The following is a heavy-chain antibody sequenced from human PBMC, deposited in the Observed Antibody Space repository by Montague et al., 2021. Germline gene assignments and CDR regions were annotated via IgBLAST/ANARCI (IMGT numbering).Heavy chain of an antibody. V-gene: IGHV6-1*01. Sequence: CAISGDSGDGVVASRRRTEEHTSELLSSLESACRLPQGNNDYAVSVKSRITIHPDTSKNQFSLQLNSVTPEDTAVYYCTRSITVVRGLLFDPGGQGTLVTVAS. J-gene: IGHJ5*02. CDR2: ACRLPQGNN. D-gene: IGHD3-10*01. CDR1: GDSGDGVVAS. CDR3: TRSITVVRGLLFDP.